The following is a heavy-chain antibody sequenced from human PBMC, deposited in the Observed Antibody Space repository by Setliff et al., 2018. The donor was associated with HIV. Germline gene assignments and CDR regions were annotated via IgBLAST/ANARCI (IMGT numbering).Heavy chain of an antibody. D-gene: IGHD3-22*01. CDR2: IYYSGNT. CDR3: ARDRDYYDTSVLFHFKYYYYGMDV. J-gene: IGHJ6*02. CDR1: GGSISSHY. Sequence: SETLSLTCTVSGGSISSHYWSWIRQPPGKGLEWIGSIYYSGNTNYNPSLKSRVTISVDTSRNQFSLKLSSVTAADTAVYYCARDRDYYDTSVLFHFKYYYYGMDVWGQGTTVTSP. V-gene: IGHV4-59*11.